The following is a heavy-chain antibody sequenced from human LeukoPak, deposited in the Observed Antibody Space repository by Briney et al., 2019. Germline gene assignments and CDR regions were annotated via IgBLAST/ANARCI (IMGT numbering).Heavy chain of an antibody. CDR3: ARALTTVTTRALYYYYGMDV. CDR2: INPNSGGT. J-gene: IGHJ6*02. CDR1: GYTFTGYY. V-gene: IGHV1-2*02. Sequence: ASVKVSCKASGYTFTGYYMHWVRQAPGQGLEWVGWINPNSGGTNYAQKFQGRVTMTRDTSNSTAYMQLSRLRSDYTAVYYCARALTTVTTRALYYYYGMDVWGQGTTVTVSS. D-gene: IGHD4-11*01.